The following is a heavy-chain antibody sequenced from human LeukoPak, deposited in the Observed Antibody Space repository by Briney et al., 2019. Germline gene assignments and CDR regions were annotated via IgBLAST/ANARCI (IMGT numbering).Heavy chain of an antibody. V-gene: IGHV1-69*05. CDR3: AGSSGYDDMDV. J-gene: IGHJ6*03. D-gene: IGHD5-12*01. CDR2: IIPIFGTA. Sequence: GASVKVSCKASGGTFSSYAISWVRQAPGQGLEWMGRIIPIFGTANYAQKFQGGVTITTDESTSTAYMELSSLRSEDTAVYYCAGSSGYDDMDVWGKRTTVTVSS. CDR1: GGTFSSYA.